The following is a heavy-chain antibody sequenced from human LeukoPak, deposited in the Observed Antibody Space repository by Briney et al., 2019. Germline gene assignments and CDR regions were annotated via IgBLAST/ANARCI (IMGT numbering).Heavy chain of an antibody. CDR3: AGGSLWGDAEFDY. J-gene: IGHJ4*02. V-gene: IGHV1-8*02. D-gene: IGHD3-16*01. Sequence: GASVKVSCKASGGTFSSYAISWVRQATGRGLEWVGWMNPNSGNTGYAQTFQGRVTMTRNTSISTAYMELSSLRSEDTAVYYCAGGSLWGDAEFDYWGQGALVTVSS. CDR1: GGTFSSYA. CDR2: MNPNSGNT.